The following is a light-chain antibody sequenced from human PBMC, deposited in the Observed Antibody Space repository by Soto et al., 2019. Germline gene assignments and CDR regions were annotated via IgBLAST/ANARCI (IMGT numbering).Light chain of an antibody. J-gene: IGKJ2*01. CDR2: DAS. CDR1: QSISSW. V-gene: IGKV1-5*01. Sequence: DIQMTQSPSTLSASAGERVTITCRASQSISSWLAWYQQKPGKAPKLLIYDASSLESGVPSRFSGSGSGTEFTLTISSLQPDDFATYYCQQYNSYPYTFGQGTKLEIK. CDR3: QQYNSYPYT.